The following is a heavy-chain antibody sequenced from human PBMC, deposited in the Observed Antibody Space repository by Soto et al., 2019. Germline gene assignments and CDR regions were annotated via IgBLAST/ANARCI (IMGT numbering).Heavy chain of an antibody. CDR3: ARGPPFLP. CDR1: GGSFSSGGYS. J-gene: IGHJ5*02. CDR2: NYHGGST. D-gene: IGHD3-3*02. Sequence: QLQLQESGSGLVKPPQTLSLTCTVSGGSFSSGGYSWSWIRQPPGKGLAWIGYNYHGGSTYYNPALKSRVTMSVDRSKNQFSLKLSSVTAADTAVYYCARGPPFLPWGQGTLVTVSS. V-gene: IGHV4-30-2*01.